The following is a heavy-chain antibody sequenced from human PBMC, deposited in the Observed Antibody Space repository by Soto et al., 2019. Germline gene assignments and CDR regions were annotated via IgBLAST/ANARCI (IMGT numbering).Heavy chain of an antibody. CDR3: AGGRGRQQLVMSYYYGMDV. V-gene: IGHV4-34*01. Sequence: TLSRSLALCVVSFSCYYWIWILPTPMNGLEWIVEINHSGSTNYNPSLKSRVTISVDTSKNQFSLNLSSVTAADTAVYYCAGGRGRQQLVMSYYYGMDVWGHGPTVTVS. CDR2: INHSGST. D-gene: IGHD6-13*01. CDR1: VVSFSCYY. J-gene: IGHJ6*02.